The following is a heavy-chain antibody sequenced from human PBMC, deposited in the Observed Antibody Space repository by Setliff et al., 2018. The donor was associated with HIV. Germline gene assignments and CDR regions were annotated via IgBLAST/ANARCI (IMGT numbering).Heavy chain of an antibody. CDR3: ARDPPELRFLEWLSFGPRTRDYYYMDV. Sequence: ASVKVSCKASGYTFTSYGISWVRQAPGQGLEWMGWISAYNGNTNYAQKLQGRVTMTTDTSTSTAYMELRSLRSDDTAVYYCARDPPELRFLEWLSFGPRTRDYYYMDVWGKGTTVTVSS. J-gene: IGHJ6*03. V-gene: IGHV1-18*01. CDR2: ISAYNGNT. D-gene: IGHD3-3*01. CDR1: GYTFTSYG.